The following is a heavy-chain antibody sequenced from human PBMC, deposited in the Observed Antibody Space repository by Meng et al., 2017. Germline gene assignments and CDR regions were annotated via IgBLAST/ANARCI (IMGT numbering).Heavy chain of an antibody. D-gene: IGHD1-26*01. J-gene: IGHJ4*02. V-gene: IGHV4-4*02. CDR3: ARDVVGAIIIARGDY. Sequence: QGQVRDAGPGLLKPSGILSLTCAVSGGSISSSNWWSWVRQPPGKGLEWIGEIYHSGSTNYNPSLKSRVTISVDKSKNQFSLKLSSVTAADTAVYYCARDVVGAIIIARGDYWGQGTLVTVSS. CDR1: GGSISSSNW. CDR2: IYHSGST.